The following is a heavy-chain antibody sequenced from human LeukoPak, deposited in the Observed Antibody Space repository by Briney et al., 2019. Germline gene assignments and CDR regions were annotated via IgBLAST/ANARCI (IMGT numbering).Heavy chain of an antibody. CDR2: INWNGGST. V-gene: IGHV3-20*04. D-gene: IGHD3-22*01. CDR1: GFTFDDYG. Sequence: PGGSLRLSCAASGFTFDDYGMSWVRQAPGKGLEWVSGINWNGGSTGYADSVKGRFTISRDNAKNSLYLQMNSLRAEDTAVYYCARSIPNYYDSSGPYYFDYWGQGTLVTVSS. J-gene: IGHJ4*02. CDR3: ARSIPNYYDSSGPYYFDY.